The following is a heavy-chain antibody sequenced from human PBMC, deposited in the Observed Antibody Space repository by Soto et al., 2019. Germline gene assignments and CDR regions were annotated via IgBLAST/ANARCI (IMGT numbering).Heavy chain of an antibody. J-gene: IGHJ4*02. CDR1: GGSISSSSYY. CDR3: ARPRGYSYGLIDY. D-gene: IGHD5-18*01. Sequence: PSETLSLTCTVSGGSISSSSYYWGWIRQPPGKGLEWIGSIYYSGSTYYNPSLKSRVTISVDTSKNQFSLKLSSVTAADTAVYYCARPRGYSYGLIDYWGQGTLVTVSS. V-gene: IGHV4-39*01. CDR2: IYYSGST.